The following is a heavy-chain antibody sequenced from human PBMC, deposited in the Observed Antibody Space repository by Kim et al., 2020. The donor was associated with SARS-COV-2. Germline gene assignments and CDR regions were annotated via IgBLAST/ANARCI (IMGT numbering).Heavy chain of an antibody. D-gene: IGHD3-10*01. Sequence: SRVTISVDTSKNQFSLKLSSVTAADTAVYYCARHFEFLYGSGSYYKGFGYWGQGTLVTVSS. V-gene: IGHV4-39*01. CDR3: ARHFEFLYGSGSYYKGFGY. J-gene: IGHJ4*02.